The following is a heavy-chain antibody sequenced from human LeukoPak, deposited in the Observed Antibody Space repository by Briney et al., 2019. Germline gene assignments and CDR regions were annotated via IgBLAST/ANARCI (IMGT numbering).Heavy chain of an antibody. Sequence: SETLSLTCTVSGGSISSSSYYWGWIRQPPGKGLEWIGSIYYSGSTYYNPSLKSRVTISVDKSKNQFSLKLSSVTAADTAVYYCARDVGYSYGYVSFFDYWGQGTLVTVSS. V-gene: IGHV4-39*07. CDR2: IYYSGST. J-gene: IGHJ4*02. CDR3: ARDVGYSYGYVSFFDY. CDR1: GGSISSSSYY. D-gene: IGHD5-18*01.